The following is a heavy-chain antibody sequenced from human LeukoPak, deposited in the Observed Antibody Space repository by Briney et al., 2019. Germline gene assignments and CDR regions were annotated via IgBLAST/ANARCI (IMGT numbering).Heavy chain of an antibody. CDR3: ARDKWELLTGYYYYMDV. V-gene: IGHV4-39*07. J-gene: IGHJ6*03. Sequence: PSETLSLTCTVSGGSISSSSYYWGWIRQPPGKGLEWIGSIYYSGSTYYNPSLKSRVTISVDTSKNQFSLKLSSVTAADTAVYYCARDKWELLTGYYYYMDVWGKGTTVTISS. CDR1: GGSISSSSYY. D-gene: IGHD1-26*01. CDR2: IYYSGST.